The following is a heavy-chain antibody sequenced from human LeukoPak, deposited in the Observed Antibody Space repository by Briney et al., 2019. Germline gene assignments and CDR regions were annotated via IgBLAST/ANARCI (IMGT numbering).Heavy chain of an antibody. CDR3: ARVHRGYSYGRLDY. Sequence: GGSLRLSCAASGFTFSFYSMNWVRQAPGKGLEWVSYISSGDNTIHYADSVKGRFTISRDNAKNSLYLEMNSLRDEDTAVYYCARVHRGYSYGRLDYWGQGTLVTVSS. D-gene: IGHD5-18*01. J-gene: IGHJ4*02. V-gene: IGHV3-48*02. CDR2: ISSGDNTI. CDR1: GFTFSFYS.